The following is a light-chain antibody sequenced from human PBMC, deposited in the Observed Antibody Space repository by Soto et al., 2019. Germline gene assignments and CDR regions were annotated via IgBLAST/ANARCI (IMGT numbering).Light chain of an antibody. V-gene: IGLV2-11*01. CDR3: CSYAGTSSYV. CDR2: DVS. Sequence: SVLTQPRSVSGSPGQSVTISCTGTSNVVGTYDYVSWYQQHPGRAPKLIIYDVSKRPSGVPDRFSGSKSGNTASLTISGLQAEDEADYYCCSYAGTSSYVFGTGTKVTVL. CDR1: SNVVGTYDY. J-gene: IGLJ1*01.